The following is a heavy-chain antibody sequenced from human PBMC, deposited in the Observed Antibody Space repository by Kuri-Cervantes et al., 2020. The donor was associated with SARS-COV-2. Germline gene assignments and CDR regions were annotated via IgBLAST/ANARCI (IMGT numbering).Heavy chain of an antibody. J-gene: IGHJ4*02. V-gene: IGHV1-18*01. CDR2: ISAYSGQT. D-gene: IGHD1-26*01. CDR3: ARAGRWELLLGRLAYFDY. CDR1: GYTFTSYG. Sequence: ASVKVSCKTSGYTFTSYGISWVRQAPGQGLEWMGWISAYSGQTDYSPKLQGRVTMTTDKSTSTAYVELRSLTSDDTAVYYCARAGRWELLLGRLAYFDYWGQGTLVTVSS.